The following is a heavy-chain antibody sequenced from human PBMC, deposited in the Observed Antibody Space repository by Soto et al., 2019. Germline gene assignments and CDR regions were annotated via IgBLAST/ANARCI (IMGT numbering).Heavy chain of an antibody. CDR1: GGSISSYY. Sequence: QVQLQESGPGLVKPSETLSLTCTVSGGSISSYYWSWIRQPPGKGLERIGYIYYSGSTNYNPSLKSRVTISVDTSKNQSSLKLSSVTAADTAVYYCARDRDLDAFDIWGQGTMVTVSS. CDR2: IYYSGST. J-gene: IGHJ3*02. V-gene: IGHV4-59*01. D-gene: IGHD3-10*01. CDR3: ARDRDLDAFDI.